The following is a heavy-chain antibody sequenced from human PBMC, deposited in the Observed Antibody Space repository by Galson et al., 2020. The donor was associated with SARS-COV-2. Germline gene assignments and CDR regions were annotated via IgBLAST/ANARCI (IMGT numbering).Heavy chain of an antibody. D-gene: IGHD3-3*01. CDR3: ARVVPLIFWSGPFDY. J-gene: IGHJ4*02. CDR1: GFTFSSYE. CDR2: ISSSGSTI. V-gene: IGHV3-48*03. Sequence: GESLKISCAASGFTFSSYEMNWVRQAPGKGLEWVSYISSSGSTIYYADSVKGRFTISRDNAKNSLYLQMNSLRAEDTAVYYCARVVPLIFWSGPFDYWGQGTLVTVSS.